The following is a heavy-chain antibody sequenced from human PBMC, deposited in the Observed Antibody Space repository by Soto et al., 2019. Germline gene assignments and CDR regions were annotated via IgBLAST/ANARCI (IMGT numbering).Heavy chain of an antibody. J-gene: IGHJ4*02. Sequence: QVQLQQWGAGLLKPSETLSLTCAVYGGSFSGYYWSWIRQPPGKGLEWIGEINHSGSTNYNPSLKSRVTISVHTSKNQFSLKLSSVTAADTAVYYCARMITGRFVDYWGQGTLVTVSS. D-gene: IGHD3-10*01. CDR2: INHSGST. CDR1: GGSFSGYY. CDR3: ARMITGRFVDY. V-gene: IGHV4-34*01.